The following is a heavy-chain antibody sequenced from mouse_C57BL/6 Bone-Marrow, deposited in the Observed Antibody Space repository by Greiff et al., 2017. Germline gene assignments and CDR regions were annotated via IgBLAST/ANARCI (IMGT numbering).Heavy chain of an antibody. J-gene: IGHJ3*01. Sequence: QVQLQQPGAELVKPGASVKLSCKASGYTFTSYWMHWVKQRPGQGLEWIGMIHPDSGSTNYNEKFKSKATLTVDKSSSTAYMQLSSLTSEDSAVYYCARSDYYDSSSWFAYWGQGTLVTVSA. CDR2: IHPDSGST. D-gene: IGHD1-1*01. CDR1: GYTFTSYW. V-gene: IGHV1-64*01. CDR3: ARSDYYDSSSWFAY.